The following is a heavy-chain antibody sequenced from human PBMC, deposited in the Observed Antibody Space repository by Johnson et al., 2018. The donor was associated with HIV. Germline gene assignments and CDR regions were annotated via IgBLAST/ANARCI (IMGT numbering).Heavy chain of an antibody. CDR1: GFTFSSYD. J-gene: IGHJ3*02. CDR3: ARENGGGAFDI. Sequence: VQLVESGGGLVQPGGSLRLSCAASGFTFSSYDMHWVRQATGKGLEWVSAIGTAGDTYYPGSVKGRFTISRENAKNSLYLQMNSLRAGDTAVYYGARENGGGAFDIWGQGTMVTVSS. CDR2: IGTAGDT. V-gene: IGHV3-13*01. D-gene: IGHD3-10*01.